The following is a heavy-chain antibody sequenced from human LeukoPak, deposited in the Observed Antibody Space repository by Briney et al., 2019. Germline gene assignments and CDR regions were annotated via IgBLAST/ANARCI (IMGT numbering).Heavy chain of an antibody. V-gene: IGHV3-48*03. CDR1: GFTFSSYE. D-gene: IGHD6-13*01. CDR3: ARPFSYSSSWRGFDC. Sequence: GGSLRLSCAASGFTFSSYEMNWVRQAPGKGLEWVSYISSSDSTIYYADSVKGRFTISRDNAKNSLYLQMNSLRAEDTAVYYCARPFSYSSSWRGFDCWGQGALVTVSS. CDR2: ISSSDSTI. J-gene: IGHJ4*02.